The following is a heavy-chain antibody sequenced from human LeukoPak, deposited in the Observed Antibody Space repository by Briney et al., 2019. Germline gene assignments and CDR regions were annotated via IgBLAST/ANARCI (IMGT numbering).Heavy chain of an antibody. J-gene: IGHJ4*02. D-gene: IGHD3-10*01. V-gene: IGHV5-51*07. Sequence: GESLKISCKWSGYTFIYYILGGAHQIPGKGLEWMGIIYPGDYDTRYSPSFQGQVTISADKSISSAYLQWSILKASDTAMYYWASIGASGSHYHDYGGQGNLVTVSS. CDR1: GYTFIYYI. CDR3: ASIGASGSHYHDY. CDR2: IYPGDYDT.